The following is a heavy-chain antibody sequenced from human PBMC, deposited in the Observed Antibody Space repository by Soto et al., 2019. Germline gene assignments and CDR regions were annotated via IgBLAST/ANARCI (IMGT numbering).Heavy chain of an antibody. D-gene: IGHD1-1*01. CDR2: IIAGRGKA. CDR3: AQNEGRDAFDI. CDR1: GYTFNRHA. Sequence: SVKVSCKASGYTFNRHAIRWVRQAPGQRLEWLGWIIAGRGKANYAQKFQGRVTITADKSTSTAYMELSSLRSEDTAVYYCAQNEGRDAFDIWGQGTMVTVSS. V-gene: IGHV1-69*10. J-gene: IGHJ3*02.